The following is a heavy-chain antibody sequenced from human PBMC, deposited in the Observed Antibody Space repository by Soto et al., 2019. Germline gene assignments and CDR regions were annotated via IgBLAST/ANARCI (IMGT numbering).Heavy chain of an antibody. CDR1: GYTFTGYY. Sequence: ASVKVSCKASGYTFTGYYMHWVRQAPGQGLEWMGWIKPNSGGTNYAQKFQGWVTMTRDTSISTAYMELSRLRSDDTAVYYCARDQGEQWLVRNWFDPWGQGTLVTVSS. D-gene: IGHD6-19*01. CDR2: IKPNSGGT. V-gene: IGHV1-2*04. J-gene: IGHJ5*02. CDR3: ARDQGEQWLVRNWFDP.